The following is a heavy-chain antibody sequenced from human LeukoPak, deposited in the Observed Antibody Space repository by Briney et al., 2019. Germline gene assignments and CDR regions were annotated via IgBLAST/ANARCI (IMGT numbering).Heavy chain of an antibody. J-gene: IGHJ4*02. Sequence: GGSLRLSCAASGFTFDEYGMSWVRQAPGKGLEWVSGISLNGGSRGYADSVKGRFTISRDNAKTSLYLQMNSLRAEDTAVYYCARDLSGIAGYTYGRGIDYWGQGTLVTVSS. CDR1: GFTFDEYG. CDR2: ISLNGGSR. D-gene: IGHD5-18*01. V-gene: IGHV3-20*04. CDR3: ARDLSGIAGYTYGRGIDY.